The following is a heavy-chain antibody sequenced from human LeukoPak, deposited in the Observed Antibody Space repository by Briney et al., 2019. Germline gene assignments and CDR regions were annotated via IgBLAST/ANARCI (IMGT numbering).Heavy chain of an antibody. CDR3: ARMRVRGVFLYFFDY. V-gene: IGHV4-34*01. J-gene: IGHJ4*02. CDR2: ISHSGST. CDR1: GGSFSGYY. Sequence: SETLSLTCAVYGGSFSGYYWRWIRQPPGKGLEWIGEISHSGSTNYNPSLKSRITISVDTSKNQFSLKLISVTAADTAVYYCARMRVRGVFLYFFDYWGQGTLVTVSS. D-gene: IGHD3-10*01.